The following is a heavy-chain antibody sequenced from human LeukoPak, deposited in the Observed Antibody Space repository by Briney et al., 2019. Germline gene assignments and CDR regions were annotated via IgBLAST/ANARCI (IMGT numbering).Heavy chain of an antibody. V-gene: IGHV3-48*04. CDR3: VRDHLYGFDY. Sequence: SGGSLRLSCAASGFIFSAYSMNWVRQAPGKGLEWISYTSRSSGAIFYADSVKGRFTISGDNAKSSLYLQMNGLRAEDTAVYYCVRDHLYGFDYWGQGTLVTVSS. D-gene: IGHD4-17*01. CDR1: GFIFSAYS. CDR2: TSRSSGAI. J-gene: IGHJ4*02.